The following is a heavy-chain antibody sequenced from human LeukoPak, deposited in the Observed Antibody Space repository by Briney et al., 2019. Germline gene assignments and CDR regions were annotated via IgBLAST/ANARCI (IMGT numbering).Heavy chain of an antibody. CDR2: ISGSGGST. D-gene: IGHD6-19*01. Sequence: PGGSLRLSYAASGFTFRSYAMSWVRQGPGKGLEGVSAISGSGGSTYYAASVKGRFTISRDNSKNTLSLQMNSLRAEDTAVYYCANNSSDFDAFDIWGQGTMVTVSS. CDR1: GFTFRSYA. J-gene: IGHJ3*02. CDR3: ANNSSDFDAFDI. V-gene: IGHV3-23*01.